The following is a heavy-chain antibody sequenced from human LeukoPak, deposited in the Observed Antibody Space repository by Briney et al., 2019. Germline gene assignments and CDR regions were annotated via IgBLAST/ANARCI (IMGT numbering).Heavy chain of an antibody. V-gene: IGHV4-34*01. D-gene: IGHD3-3*01. CDR2: INHSGST. CDR1: GGSFSGYY. CDR3: AREKRFLEWLLYRYDYYYYMDV. Sequence: SETLSLTCAVYGGSFSGYYWSWIRQPPGKGLEWIGEINHSGSTNYNPSLKSRVTISVDTSKNQFSLKLSSVTAADTAVYYCAREKRFLEWLLYRYDYYYYMDVWGKGTTVTVSS. J-gene: IGHJ6*03.